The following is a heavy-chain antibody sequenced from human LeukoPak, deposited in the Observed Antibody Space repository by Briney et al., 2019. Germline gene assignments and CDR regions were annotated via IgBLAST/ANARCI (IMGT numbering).Heavy chain of an antibody. D-gene: IGHD2-15*01. Sequence: GGSLRLSCVASGFTFSSHSMNWVRQAPGKGLEWVSCISSSSSYIYYADSLKGRFTISRDNSKNSLYLQMNSPRADDTAVYYCARASDNYYYHYMDVWGKGTTVSISS. CDR3: ARASDNYYYHYMDV. CDR1: GFTFSSHS. CDR2: ISSSSSYI. V-gene: IGHV3-21*01. J-gene: IGHJ6*03.